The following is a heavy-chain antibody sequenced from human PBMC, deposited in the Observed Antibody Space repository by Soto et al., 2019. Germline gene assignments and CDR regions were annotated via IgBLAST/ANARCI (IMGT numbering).Heavy chain of an antibody. V-gene: IGHV3-74*01. Sequence: GGSLRLSCAAAGFAFSSYWMHWVRQAPGKGLVWVSRINSDGSTIYYADSVKGRFTISRDNAKNSLYLQMNSLRDEDTAVYYCADVGATRVGDAFDIWGQGTMVTVSS. J-gene: IGHJ3*02. CDR2: INSDGSTI. D-gene: IGHD1-26*01. CDR3: ADVGATRVGDAFDI. CDR1: GFAFSSYW.